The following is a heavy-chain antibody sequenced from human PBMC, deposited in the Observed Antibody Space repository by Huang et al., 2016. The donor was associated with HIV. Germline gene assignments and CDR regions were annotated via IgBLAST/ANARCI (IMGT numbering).Heavy chain of an antibody. J-gene: IGHJ5*02. CDR3: VRGSSYTKRHWFDP. Sequence: QVQLQQWGAGLLKPSETLSLTCAIYGGSFDDYFWAWIRQPPGKGLEWIGEVHRSGRTNNDPSLESRVTMSADTSNNQFSLKLTSVTAADTGLYFCVRGSSYTKRHWFDPWGQGTLVTVSS. V-gene: IGHV4-34*01. D-gene: IGHD6-19*01. CDR1: GGSFDDYF. CDR2: VHRSGRT.